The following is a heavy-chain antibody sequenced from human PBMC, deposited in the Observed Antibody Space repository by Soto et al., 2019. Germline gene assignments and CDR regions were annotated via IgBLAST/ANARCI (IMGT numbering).Heavy chain of an antibody. CDR2: INPNSGGT. J-gene: IGHJ5*01. D-gene: IGHD6-6*01. CDR1: GYIFIDYY. Sequence: DSVKVSCKASGYIFIDYYIHWVRQAPGQGLEWMGWINPNSGGTNYAQKFQGWVTMTRDTSITTAYMEVNSLKSDDTAVFYCARESSSVDGHNSFDSWGRGTLGTVCS. V-gene: IGHV1-2*04. CDR3: ARESSSVDGHNSFDS.